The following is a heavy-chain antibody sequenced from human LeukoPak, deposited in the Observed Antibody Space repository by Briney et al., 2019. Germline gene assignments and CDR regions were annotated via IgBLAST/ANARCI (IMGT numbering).Heavy chain of an antibody. D-gene: IGHD6-6*01. CDR2: FNPNNGDT. Sequence: ASVKVSCKTSGYTFTGYYMHWVRQAPGQGLEWMGWFNPNNGDTKYAQKFLGRVTMTRDTSISTAYMELSSLRSEDTAVYYCARGGIAAQIIHVGAFDIWGQGTMVTVSS. V-gene: IGHV1-2*02. CDR1: GYTFTGYY. J-gene: IGHJ3*02. CDR3: ARGGIAAQIIHVGAFDI.